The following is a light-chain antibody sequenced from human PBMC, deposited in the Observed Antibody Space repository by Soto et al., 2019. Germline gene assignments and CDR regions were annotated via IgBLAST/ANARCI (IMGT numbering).Light chain of an antibody. CDR2: EGS. CDR1: SSDVGSYNL. J-gene: IGLJ1*01. CDR3: CSYAGSSTFYV. V-gene: IGLV2-23*03. Sequence: QSALTQPASVSGSPGQSITISCTGTSSDVGSYNLVSWYQQHPGKAPKLMIYEGSTRPSGVSNRFSGSKSGNTASLTISGLQAEDEADYYCCSYAGSSTFYVFGTGTKVPVL.